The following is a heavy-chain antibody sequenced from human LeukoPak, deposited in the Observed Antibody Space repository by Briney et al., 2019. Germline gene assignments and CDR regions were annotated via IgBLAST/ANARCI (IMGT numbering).Heavy chain of an antibody. D-gene: IGHD2-8*01. J-gene: IGHJ6*04. Sequence: ASVKVSCKASGGIFSDYALNWVRQAPGQGLEWMGVFIPVLGTANSTQNFQDRVSITADMSTHTVYMELSSLKSGDTAVYFCAGIPVFGVILHQEPVWGKGTTVTVSS. CDR2: FIPVLGTA. CDR1: GGIFSDYA. CDR3: AGIPVFGVILHQEPV. V-gene: IGHV1-69*10.